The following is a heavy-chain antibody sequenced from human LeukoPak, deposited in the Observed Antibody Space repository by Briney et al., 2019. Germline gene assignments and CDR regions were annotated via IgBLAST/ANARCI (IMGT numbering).Heavy chain of an antibody. CDR3: ATVPRWGSYYFDY. V-gene: IGHV1-24*01. CDR1: GYTLPELS. CDR2: FDPEDGET. D-gene: IGHD3-16*01. Sequence: ASVTVSFKGSGYTLPELSMHWVRQAPGRGLEWMGGFDPEDGETIYAHKFQGRVTMTEDTSTDTASMEQRSLRSEDTAVYYCATVPRWGSYYFDYWGQGTLVTVSS. J-gene: IGHJ4*02.